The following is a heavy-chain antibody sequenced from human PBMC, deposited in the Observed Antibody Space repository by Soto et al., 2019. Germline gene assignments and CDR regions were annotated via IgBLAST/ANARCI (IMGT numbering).Heavy chain of an antibody. J-gene: IGHJ6*02. V-gene: IGHV1-46*01. Sequence: ASVKVSCKASEHTFSTYSLHWVRQAPGQGLEWMGIINPTTTSTSDAQKFQGRVTRTRDTSTTTVYMELTNLRSDDTAVYYCARCIQGDYYYGMDVWGQGTTVTVSS. D-gene: IGHD5-18*01. CDR1: EHTFSTYS. CDR3: ARCIQGDYYYGMDV. CDR2: INPTTTST.